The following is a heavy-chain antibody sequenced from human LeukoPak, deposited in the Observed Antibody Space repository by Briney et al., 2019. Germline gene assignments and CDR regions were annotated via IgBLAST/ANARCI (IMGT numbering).Heavy chain of an antibody. CDR2: INHSGGTI. Sequence: GGSLRLSCAASGFTFSDYYMSWVRQAPGKGLEGVSYINHSGGTIYYTDSVKGRFTVSRDNANNSLYLQVNSLRVEDTAVYYCARRSDNGGKLDYWGQGTLVVVSS. CDR3: ARRSDNGGKLDY. V-gene: IGHV3-11*01. CDR1: GFTFSDYY. D-gene: IGHD4-23*01. J-gene: IGHJ4*02.